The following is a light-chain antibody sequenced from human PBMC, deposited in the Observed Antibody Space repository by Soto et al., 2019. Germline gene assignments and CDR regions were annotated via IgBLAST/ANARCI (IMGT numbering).Light chain of an antibody. CDR1: QGIRND. CDR3: QQRSNWPPIT. CDR2: DAS. Sequence: DIQMTQSPSTLSASVGDRVTITCRASQGIRNDLGWYQQKPGKAPKLLIYDASSLESGVPSRFSGSGSGTDFTLTISSLEPEDFAVYYCQQRSNWPPITFGQGTRLEI. J-gene: IGKJ5*01. V-gene: IGKV1-17*01.